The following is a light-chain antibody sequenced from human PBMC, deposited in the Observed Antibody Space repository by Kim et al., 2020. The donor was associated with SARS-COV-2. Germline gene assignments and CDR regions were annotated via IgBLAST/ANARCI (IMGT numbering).Light chain of an antibody. CDR2: DVS. J-gene: IGLJ1*01. V-gene: IGLV2-8*01. CDR1: SSDVGGYNY. Sequence: GQSFTISCTGTSSDVGGYNYIYWYKQHPGEAPKLIIYDVSKRPTGVPDRFSGSKSGNMASLTVSGLQAEDEAEYYCSSYAGSNNYVFGTGTKVTV. CDR3: SSYAGSNNYV.